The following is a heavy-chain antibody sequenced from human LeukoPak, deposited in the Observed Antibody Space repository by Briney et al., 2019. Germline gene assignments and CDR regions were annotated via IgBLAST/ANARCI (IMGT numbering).Heavy chain of an antibody. J-gene: IGHJ4*02. CDR3: AKDRVRFAVRGVIITLPDY. V-gene: IGHV3-30*02. CDR1: GFTFSRYG. Sequence: GESLRLSCAASGFTFSRYGMHWVRQAPGKGLEWVAFIRYDGSNKYFADSVKGRFTISRDNAKNSLYLQMNSLRAEDTAVYYCAKDRVRFAVRGVIITLPDYWGQGTLVTVSS. CDR2: IRYDGSNK. D-gene: IGHD3-10*01.